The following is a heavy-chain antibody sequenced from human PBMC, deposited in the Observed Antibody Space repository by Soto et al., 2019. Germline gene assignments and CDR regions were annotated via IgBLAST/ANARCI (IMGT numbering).Heavy chain of an antibody. CDR2: ISYEGSNT. CDR1: GFTFGTYG. CDR3: ARVTPGNNLYYFSGLDV. V-gene: IGHV3-30-3*01. Sequence: QVHLVESGGGVVQPGRSLRLSCVASGFTFGTYGIHWVRQAPGKGLQWVALISYEGSNTYYADSVRGRFTISRDNAKNTLYLQMTSLRPEDSGVYFCARVTPGNNLYYFSGLDVWGQGTSVTVSS. J-gene: IGHJ6*02. D-gene: IGHD1-1*01.